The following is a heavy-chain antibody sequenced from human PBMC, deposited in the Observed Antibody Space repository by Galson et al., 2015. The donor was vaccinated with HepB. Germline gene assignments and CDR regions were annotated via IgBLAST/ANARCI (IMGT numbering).Heavy chain of an antibody. CDR3: AREGAGFDIVTGYYWFDP. Sequence: SVKVSCKASGGTFSNYAVNWVRQAPGQGLEWVGRLIPVVDVTIKNYAQKFQGRVTITADKSTSTAYMELSSLRSEDTAIYYCAREGAGFDIVTGYYWFDPWGQGTPVTVSS. D-gene: IGHD3-9*01. CDR1: GGTFSNYA. CDR2: LIPVVDVT. V-gene: IGHV1-69*04. J-gene: IGHJ5*02.